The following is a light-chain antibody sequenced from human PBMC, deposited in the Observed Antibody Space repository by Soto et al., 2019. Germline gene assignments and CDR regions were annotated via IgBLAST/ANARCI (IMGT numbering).Light chain of an antibody. CDR3: QQYNNWPRT. CDR1: QSFSSN. V-gene: IGKV3-15*01. CDR2: GAS. J-gene: IGKJ1*01. Sequence: EIVMTQSPATLSVSPGERATISCRASQSFSSNLAWYQQKPGQAPMLLIYGASTRATGIPARFSGSGSGTEFTLTISSLQSEDFAVYYCQQYNNWPRTFGQGTKVEIK.